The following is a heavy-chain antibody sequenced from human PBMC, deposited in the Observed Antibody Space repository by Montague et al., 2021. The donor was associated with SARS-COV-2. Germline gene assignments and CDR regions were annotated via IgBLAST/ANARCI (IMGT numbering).Heavy chain of an antibody. CDR1: GGSMNLYY. CDR3: ARGLIRVDHGLDV. Sequence: SETLSLTCNVSGGSMNLYYWTWVRQPAGKGLEWIGRLYPSGSTNFNPYLQSRVSMSVDMSKNQFSLILTSVTAADTAIYYCARGLIRVDHGLDVWGQGTTVSVSS. J-gene: IGHJ6*02. V-gene: IGHV4-4*07. CDR2: LYPSGST. D-gene: IGHD3-10*01.